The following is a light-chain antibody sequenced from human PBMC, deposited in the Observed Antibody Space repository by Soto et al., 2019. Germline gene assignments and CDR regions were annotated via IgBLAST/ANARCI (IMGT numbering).Light chain of an antibody. CDR2: GAS. J-gene: IGKJ1*01. Sequence: EIEMTQSPATLSVSPGERATLSCRASQSVSSNLAWYQQKPGQVPRLLIYGASTRDTGIPARFSGSGSGTEFILPISSLQSEDFVVYYCQQYYNCPPWTFGQWTKVEIK. V-gene: IGKV3-15*01. CDR3: QQYYNCPPWT. CDR1: QSVSSN.